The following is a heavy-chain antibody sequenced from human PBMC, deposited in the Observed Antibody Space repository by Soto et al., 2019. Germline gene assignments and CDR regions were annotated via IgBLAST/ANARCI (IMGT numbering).Heavy chain of an antibody. CDR2: VKSKTDGGTT. D-gene: IGHD5-12*01. Sequence: VQLVESGGGLVQPGGSLRLSCGASGFTFTNAWMNWVRQAPGKGLEWVARVKSKTDGGTTDYAAPVKGSFTISRDDSKNTLYLQMNSLETEDTAVYYCTATSEVQSSKWLIDYWGQGTLVTVSS. CDR3: TATSEVQSSKWLIDY. CDR1: GFTFTNAW. J-gene: IGHJ4*02. V-gene: IGHV3-15*07.